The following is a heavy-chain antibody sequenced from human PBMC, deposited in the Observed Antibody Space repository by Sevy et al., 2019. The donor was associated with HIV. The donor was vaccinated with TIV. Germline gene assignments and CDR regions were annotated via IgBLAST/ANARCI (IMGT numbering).Heavy chain of an antibody. CDR3: ANGGVLVVPTTPNYGMDV. D-gene: IGHD2-15*01. V-gene: IGHV3-23*01. Sequence: GGSLRLSCAASGFTFSSYAMSWVRQAPGKGLEWVSGISGSGVRTYYADSVKGRFTSSRDNSKNTLYLQMNSLRAEDTAVYYCANGGVLVVPTTPNYGMDVWGQGTTVTVSS. J-gene: IGHJ6*02. CDR2: ISGSGVRT. CDR1: GFTFSSYA.